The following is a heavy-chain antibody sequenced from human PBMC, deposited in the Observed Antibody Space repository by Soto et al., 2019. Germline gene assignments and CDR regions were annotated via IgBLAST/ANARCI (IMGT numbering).Heavy chain of an antibody. CDR1: GYTFTSYA. V-gene: IGHV1-3*01. D-gene: IGHD3-3*01. J-gene: IGHJ5*02. CDR3: ARDPDITIFGVVNWFDP. CDR2: INAGNGNT. Sequence: VASVKLSCKASGYTFTSYARHWVRQAPGQRLEWMGWINAGNGNTKYSQKFQGRVTITRDTSASTAYMELSSLRSEDTAVYYCARDPDITIFGVVNWFDPWGQGTLVTVSS.